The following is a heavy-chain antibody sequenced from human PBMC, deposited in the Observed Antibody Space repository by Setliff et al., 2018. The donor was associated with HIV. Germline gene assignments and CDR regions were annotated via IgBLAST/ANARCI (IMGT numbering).Heavy chain of an antibody. CDR2: IYYSGSL. D-gene: IGHD2-15*01. V-gene: IGHV4-39*01. CDR3: ASQYCSAGSCFSDY. CDR1: SGSISDSRYY. J-gene: IGHJ4*02. Sequence: PSETLSLTCTVSSGSISDSRYYWGWIRQAPGKGLEWIGSIYYSGSLYYSPSLKSRLTVSVDTSKNQFSLTLSAVTATDTAVYYCASQYCSAGSCFSDYWGQGTIVTVSS.